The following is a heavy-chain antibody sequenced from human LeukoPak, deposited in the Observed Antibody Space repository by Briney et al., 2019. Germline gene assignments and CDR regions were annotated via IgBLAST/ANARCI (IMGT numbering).Heavy chain of an antibody. V-gene: IGHV4-39*01. CDR1: GGSISSSSYY. J-gene: IGHJ6*03. Sequence: TSETLSLTCTVSGGSISSSSYYWGWICQPPGKGLEWIGSIYYSGSTYYNPSLKSRVTISVDTSKNQFSLKLSSVTAADTAVYYCARRGSSWYYYYMDVWGKGTTVTVSS. CDR3: ARRGSSWYYYYMDV. D-gene: IGHD6-13*01. CDR2: IYYSGST.